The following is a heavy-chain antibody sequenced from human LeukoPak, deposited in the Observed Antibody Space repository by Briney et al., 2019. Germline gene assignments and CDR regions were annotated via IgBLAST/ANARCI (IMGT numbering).Heavy chain of an antibody. Sequence: QPGRSLRLSCTGSGFSLGDHAMSWVRQAPGKGREWGDFINRKAYGGTTEYDASVKGRFTISRDDSKNIVYLQMSSLKTEDTAVYYCARGPIYLWLYNGMDVWGQGTTVTVSS. CDR1: GFSLGDHA. CDR3: ARGPIYLWLYNGMDV. V-gene: IGHV3-49*04. J-gene: IGHJ6*02. CDR2: INRKAYGGTT. D-gene: IGHD3-9*01.